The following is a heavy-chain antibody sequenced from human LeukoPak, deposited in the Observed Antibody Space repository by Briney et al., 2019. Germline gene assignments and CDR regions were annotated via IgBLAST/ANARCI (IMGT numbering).Heavy chain of an antibody. CDR2: IYSGGST. CDR1: GFNFTNYA. D-gene: IGHD3-22*01. CDR3: ARAAKSTYYDSSGYLDY. V-gene: IGHV3-53*01. J-gene: IGHJ4*02. Sequence: GGSLRLSCSAAGFNFTNYAMSWVRQAPGKGLEWVSVIYSGGSTYYADFVKGRFTISRDNSKNTLYLQMNSLRAEDTAVYYCARAAKSTYYDSSGYLDYWGQGTLVTVSS.